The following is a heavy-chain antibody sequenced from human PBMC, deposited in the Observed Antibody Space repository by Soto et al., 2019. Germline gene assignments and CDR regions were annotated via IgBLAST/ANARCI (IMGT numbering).Heavy chain of an antibody. J-gene: IGHJ4*02. V-gene: IGHV3-21*01. CDR1: GFTFSSYS. D-gene: IGHD6-19*01. Sequence: EVQLVESGGGLVKPGGSLRLSCAASGFTFSSYSMNWVRQAPGKGLEWVSSISSSSSYIYYADSVKGRFTISRDNAKNSXXLQMNSLRAEDTAVYYCARDNTIGQQWLVLPYFDYWGQGTLVTVSS. CDR2: ISSSSSYI. CDR3: ARDNTIGQQWLVLPYFDY.